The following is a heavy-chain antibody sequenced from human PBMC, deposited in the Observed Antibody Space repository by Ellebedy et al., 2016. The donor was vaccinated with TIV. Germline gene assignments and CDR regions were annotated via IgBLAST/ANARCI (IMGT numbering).Heavy chain of an antibody. V-gene: IGHV4-39*01. CDR3: ARSLMIFSFDKCYFDF. CDR2: IYYTGST. J-gene: IGHJ2*01. D-gene: IGHD3/OR15-3a*01. Sequence: SETLSLTCTVSGDSISRSSYYWGWIRQPPGKGLEWIGSIYYTGSTDYNPSLKSRVAISADTSKNQFSLRLSSVTAADTAVYYCARSLMIFSFDKCYFDFWGRGTLVTVSS. CDR1: GDSISRSSYY.